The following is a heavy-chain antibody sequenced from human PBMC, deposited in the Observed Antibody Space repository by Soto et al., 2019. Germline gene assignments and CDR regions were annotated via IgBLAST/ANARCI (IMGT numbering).Heavy chain of an antibody. D-gene: IGHD3-3*01. CDR2: IYYSGST. CDR1: GGSISSGDYY. J-gene: IGHJ6*02. Sequence: PSETLSLTCTVSGGSISSGDYYWSWIRQPPGKGLEWIGYIYYSGSTYYNPSLKSGVTISVDTSKNQFSLKLSSVTAADTAVYYCARDSGIGIFGPNFQGYYYYGMDVWGQGTMVTVSS. V-gene: IGHV4-30-4*01. CDR3: ARDSGIGIFGPNFQGYYYYGMDV.